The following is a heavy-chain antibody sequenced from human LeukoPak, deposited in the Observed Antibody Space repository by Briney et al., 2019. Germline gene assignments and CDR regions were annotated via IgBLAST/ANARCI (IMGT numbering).Heavy chain of an antibody. CDR2: ISSSSSYI. J-gene: IGHJ4*02. CDR1: GSTFSSYT. Sequence: GGSLRLSCAASGSTFSSYTMKWVRQTPGKGLEWVSSISSSSSYIYQADSVKGRFTISRDNAKNSLYLQMNSLRAEDTAVYYCARVVWGQLTYYFDYWGQGTLVTVSS. D-gene: IGHD3-16*01. V-gene: IGHV3-21*01. CDR3: ARVVWGQLTYYFDY.